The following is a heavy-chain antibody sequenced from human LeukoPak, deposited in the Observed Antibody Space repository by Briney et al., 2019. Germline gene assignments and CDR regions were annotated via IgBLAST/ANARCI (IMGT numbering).Heavy chain of an antibody. CDR1: GFTFSSYY. J-gene: IGHJ6*02. CDR2: ISGDGINI. V-gene: IGHV3-74*01. Sequence: GGSLRLSCVASGFTFSSYYMQWVRQDPRKGLVWVSRISGDGININYADSVRGRFTISRDNAKNTVYLQMNTLRVEDTAVYYCTRDLLDYDVSTGLHHYYMDVWGQGTTVTVSS. CDR3: TRDLLDYDVSTGLHHYYMDV. D-gene: IGHD3-9*01.